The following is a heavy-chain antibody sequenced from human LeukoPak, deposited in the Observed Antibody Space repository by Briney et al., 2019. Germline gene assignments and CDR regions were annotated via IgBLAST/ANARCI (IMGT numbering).Heavy chain of an antibody. CDR1: GGSFSGYY. J-gene: IGHJ6*03. Sequence: SETLSLTCAVYGGSFSGYYWSWIRQPPGKGLEWIGYIYNSGSTNYNPSLKSRVTISVDTSKNQFSLKLSSVTAADTAVYYCAREDDMGYYYMDVWGKGTTVTISS. CDR3: AREDDMGYYYMDV. CDR2: IYNSGST. D-gene: IGHD3-22*01. V-gene: IGHV4-4*08.